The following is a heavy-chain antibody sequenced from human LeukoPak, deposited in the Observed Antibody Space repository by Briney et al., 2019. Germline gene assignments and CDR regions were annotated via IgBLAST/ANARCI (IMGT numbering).Heavy chain of an antibody. CDR1: GYSFTNYW. J-gene: IGHJ6*02. Sequence: GESLKIYCKGSGYSFTNYWIGWVRQMPGKGLEWMGIIYPDDSDTTYSPSFQGQVTISADKSISTAYLQWSSLKASDTAMYYCARHDRDGYNDYYYGMDVWGQGTTVSVSS. D-gene: IGHD5-24*01. CDR2: IYPDDSDT. CDR3: ARHDRDGYNDYYYGMDV. V-gene: IGHV5-51*01.